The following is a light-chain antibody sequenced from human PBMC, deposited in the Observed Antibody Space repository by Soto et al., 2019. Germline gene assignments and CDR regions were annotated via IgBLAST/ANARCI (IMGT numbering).Light chain of an antibody. V-gene: IGLV2-23*01. J-gene: IGLJ2*01. CDR1: SSDVGSYNL. CDR3: CSYAGSSTHVV. Sequence: QSALTQPASVSGSPGQSITISCTGTSSDVGSYNLVSWYQQHPGKSPKLMIYEDSKRPPVVSYRFSVSKSGNKAYLTISGLQAEDEADYYCCSYAGSSTHVVFGGGTKLTVL. CDR2: EDS.